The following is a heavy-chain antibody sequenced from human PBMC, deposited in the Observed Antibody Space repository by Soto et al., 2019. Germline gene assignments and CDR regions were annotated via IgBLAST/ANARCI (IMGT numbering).Heavy chain of an antibody. Sequence: EVQLVESGGGLVQPGGSLRLSCAASGFTFSSYWMHWLRQAPEKGLMWVSRISTDGSSTNYADSVEGRFTVSRDNARNTLYLQIDSLRAEDTDVYYCARNKEGVDYWGQGTLVTVSS. CDR1: GFTFSSYW. CDR3: ARNKEGVDY. J-gene: IGHJ4*02. CDR2: ISTDGSST. V-gene: IGHV3-74*01.